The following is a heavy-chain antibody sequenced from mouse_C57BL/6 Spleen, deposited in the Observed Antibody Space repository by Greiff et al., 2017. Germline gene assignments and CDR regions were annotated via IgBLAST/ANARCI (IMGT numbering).Heavy chain of an antibody. CDR2: IDPSDSYT. V-gene: IGHV1-50*01. CDR3: ARGGAYYSNSAWFAY. D-gene: IGHD2-5*01. J-gene: IGHJ3*01. CDR1: GYTFTSYW. Sequence: QVQLQQPGAELVKPGASVKLSCKASGYTFTSYWMQWVKQRPGQGLEWIGEIDPSDSYTNYNQKFKGKATLTVDTSSSTAYMQLSSLTSEDSAVYYWARGGAYYSNSAWFAYWGQGTLVTVSA.